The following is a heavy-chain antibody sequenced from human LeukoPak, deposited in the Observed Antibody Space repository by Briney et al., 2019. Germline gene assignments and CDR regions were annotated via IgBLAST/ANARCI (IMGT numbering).Heavy chain of an antibody. J-gene: IGHJ4*02. CDR1: GGSISSGGYY. D-gene: IGHD3-3*01. Sequence: SETLSLTCTVSGGSISSGGYYWNWIRQHPGKGLEWIGYIYYSGSTYYNPSLKSRVTISVDTSKNQFSLKLSSVTAADTAVYYCAREILEWFTFDYWGQGTLVTVSS. V-gene: IGHV4-31*03. CDR2: IYYSGST. CDR3: AREILEWFTFDY.